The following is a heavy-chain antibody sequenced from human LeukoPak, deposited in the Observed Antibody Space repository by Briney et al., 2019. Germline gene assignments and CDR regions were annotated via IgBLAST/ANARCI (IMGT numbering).Heavy chain of an antibody. CDR2: ISSSSSYI. CDR3: ARDRRTYYYDSKGFDI. D-gene: IGHD3-22*01. Sequence: GGSLRLSCAASGFTFSSYSMNWVRQAPGKGLEWVSSISSSSSYIYYADSVKGRFTISRDNAKNSLYLQMNSLRAEDTAVYYCARDRRTYYYDSKGFDIWGQGTMVTVSS. CDR1: GFTFSSYS. J-gene: IGHJ3*02. V-gene: IGHV3-21*04.